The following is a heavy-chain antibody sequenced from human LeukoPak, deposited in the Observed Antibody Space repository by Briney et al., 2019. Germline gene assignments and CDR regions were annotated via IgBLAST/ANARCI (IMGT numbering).Heavy chain of an antibody. CDR3: ARTFYFFWSVYNKGWLDN. V-gene: IGHV4-39*01. Sequence: SETLSLTCTVSGGSISSSSYYWGWIRQPPGKGLEWIGSIYYSGSTYYNPSLKSRVTISVDTSKNQFSLKLSSVTAADTAVYYCARTFYFFWSVYNKGWLDNWGQGTLVTVSS. CDR2: IYYSGST. J-gene: IGHJ5*02. D-gene: IGHD3-3*01. CDR1: GGSISSSSYY.